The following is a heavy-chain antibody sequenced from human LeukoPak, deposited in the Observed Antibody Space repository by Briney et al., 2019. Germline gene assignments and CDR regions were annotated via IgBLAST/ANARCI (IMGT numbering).Heavy chain of an antibody. V-gene: IGHV4-34*01. CDR2: INHSGST. CDR1: GGSFSGYY. J-gene: IGHJ4*02. CDR3: ARGNDFWSGYRDLDY. Sequence: PSETLSLTCAVYGGSFSGYYWSWIRQPPGKGLEWIGEINHSGSTNYNPSLKSRVTISVDTSKNQFSLKLSSVTAADTAVYYCARGNDFWSGYRDLDYWGRGTLVSVSS. D-gene: IGHD3-3*01.